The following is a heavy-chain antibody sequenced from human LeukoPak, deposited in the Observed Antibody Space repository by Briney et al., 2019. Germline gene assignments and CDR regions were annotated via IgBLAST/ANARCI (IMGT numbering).Heavy chain of an antibody. D-gene: IGHD6-6*01. CDR1: GGSISSSSYY. CDR2: IYYSGST. J-gene: IGHJ4*02. CDR3: ARAPPYTISARNFDY. V-gene: IGHV4-39*01. Sequence: KTSETLSLTCTVSGGSISSSSYYWGWIRQPPGKGLEWIGSIYYSGSTYYNPSLKSRVTISVDTSKNQFSLKLSSVTAADTAVYYCARAPPYTISARNFDYWGQGTLVTVSS.